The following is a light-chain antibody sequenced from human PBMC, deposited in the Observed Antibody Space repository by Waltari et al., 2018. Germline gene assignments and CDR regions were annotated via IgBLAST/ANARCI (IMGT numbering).Light chain of an antibody. Sequence: QSALTQPRSVSGSPGQSVTISCTGTSSDVGANNFVSWYQHHPDKAPKLIIYDINKRPAGVQDRFSGSKSGNTASLTISGLQAEDEADYYCCSCVVRNIYWVFGGGTKLTVL. CDR3: CSCVVRNIYWV. CDR2: DIN. CDR1: SSDVGANNF. V-gene: IGLV2-11*01. J-gene: IGLJ3*02.